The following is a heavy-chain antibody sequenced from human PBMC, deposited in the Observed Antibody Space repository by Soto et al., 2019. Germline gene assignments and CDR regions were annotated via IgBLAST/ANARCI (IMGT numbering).Heavy chain of an antibody. CDR1: GYTFTDYF. Sequence: ASVKVSCKASGYTFTDYFIHWVRQAPGQGFEWMGWINPNSRGTNYAQKFQGRVTMTRDTSNSTAYTELRGLTSDDTAVYYCARVTLKAGNWFDPWGQGTRGTVSS. CDR3: ARVTLKAGNWFDP. V-gene: IGHV1-2*02. J-gene: IGHJ5*02. CDR2: INPNSRGT.